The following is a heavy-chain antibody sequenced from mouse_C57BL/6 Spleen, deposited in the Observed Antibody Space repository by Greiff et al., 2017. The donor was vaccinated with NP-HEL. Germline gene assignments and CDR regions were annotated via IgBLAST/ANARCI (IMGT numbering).Heavy chain of an antibody. V-gene: IGHV5-17*01. CDR3: ARGDYGTGLAY. Sequence: EVQGVESGGGLVKPGGSLKLSCAASGFTFSDYGMHWVRQAPEKGLEWVAYISSGSSTTYYADTVKGRFTISRNNAKNTLFLQMTSVRSEDTAMYYCARGDYGTGLAYWGQGTLVTVSA. CDR1: GFTFSDYG. CDR2: ISSGSSTT. D-gene: IGHD3-1*01. J-gene: IGHJ3*01.